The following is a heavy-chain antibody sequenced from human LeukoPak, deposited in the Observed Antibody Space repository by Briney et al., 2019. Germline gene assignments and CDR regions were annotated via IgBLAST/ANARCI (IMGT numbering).Heavy chain of an antibody. CDR2: ISGSGGST. Sequence: GGSLRLSCAASGFTFSSYAMSWVRQAPGKGLEWVSAISGSGGSTYYADSVKGRFTISRDNSKNTLYLQMNSLRAEDTAVYYCAAYYYDRYYYMDVWGKGTTVTISS. J-gene: IGHJ6*03. V-gene: IGHV3-23*01. CDR1: GFTFSSYA. CDR3: AAYYYDRYYYMDV. D-gene: IGHD3-22*01.